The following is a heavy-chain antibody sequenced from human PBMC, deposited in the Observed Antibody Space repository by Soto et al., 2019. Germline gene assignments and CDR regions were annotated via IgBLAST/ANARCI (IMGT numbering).Heavy chain of an antibody. CDR3: AKEGSVVATPPDFDY. V-gene: IGHV3-30*18. CDR2: ISYDGSYK. CDR1: GFTFSSYG. J-gene: IGHJ4*02. Sequence: QVQLVESGGGVVQPGRSLRLSCAASGFTFSSYGMHWVRQAPGKGLEWVAVISYDGSYKYYADSMKGRVTISRDNSKNKLYVKMNSLRAEDTVVYYCAKEGSVVATPPDFDYWGQGTLVTVSS. D-gene: IGHD5-12*01.